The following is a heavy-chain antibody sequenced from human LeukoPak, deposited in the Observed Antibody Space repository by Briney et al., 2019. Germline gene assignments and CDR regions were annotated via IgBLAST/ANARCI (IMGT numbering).Heavy chain of an antibody. CDR2: INHSGSN. CDR3: ARGGPYGDYAFDY. Sequence: SETLSLTCAVYGGSFSGYYWSWIRQPPGKGLEWIGEINHSGSNNYNPSLKSRVTISVDTSKNQFSLKLSSVTAADTAVYYCARGGPYGDYAFDYWGQGTLVTVSS. D-gene: IGHD4-17*01. J-gene: IGHJ4*02. CDR1: GGSFSGYY. V-gene: IGHV4-34*01.